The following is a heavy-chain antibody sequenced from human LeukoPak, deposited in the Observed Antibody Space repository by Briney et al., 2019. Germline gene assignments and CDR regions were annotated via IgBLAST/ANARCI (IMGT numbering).Heavy chain of an antibody. CDR2: IYSGGST. J-gene: IGHJ6*02. V-gene: IGHV3-66*01. CDR1: GFTVSSNY. Sequence: QPGGSLRLSCAASGFTVSSNYMSWVRQAPGKGLEWVSVIYSGGSTYYADSVKGRFTISRDNSKNTLYLQMNSLRAEDTAVYYCARDFQPYGSGSYRVRYGMDVWGQGTTVTVSS. D-gene: IGHD3-10*01. CDR3: ARDFQPYGSGSYRVRYGMDV.